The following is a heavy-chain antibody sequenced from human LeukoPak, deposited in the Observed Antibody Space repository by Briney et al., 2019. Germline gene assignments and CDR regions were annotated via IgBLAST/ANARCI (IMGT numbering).Heavy chain of an antibody. Sequence: GGSLRLSCAASGFTFSSYWMSWVRQAPGKGLEWVSVIYSGGSTYYADSVKGRFTISRDNSKNTLYLQMNSLRAEDTAVYYCASSRSYDFYFDYWGQGTLVTVSS. CDR2: IYSGGST. D-gene: IGHD3-3*01. V-gene: IGHV3-66*01. CDR1: GFTFSSYW. J-gene: IGHJ4*02. CDR3: ASSRSYDFYFDY.